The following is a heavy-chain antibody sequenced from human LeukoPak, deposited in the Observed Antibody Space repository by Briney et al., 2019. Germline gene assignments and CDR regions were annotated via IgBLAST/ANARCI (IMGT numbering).Heavy chain of an antibody. Sequence: ASVKVSCKASGYTFTSYAMNWVRQAPGQGLEWMGWINTNTGNPTYAQGFTGRFVFSLDTSVSTAYLQISSLKAEDTAVYYCARRAPQLSDPRVNYYYYYYMDVWGKGTTVTVSS. V-gene: IGHV7-4-1*02. CDR3: ARRAPQLSDPRVNYYYYYYMDV. CDR2: INTNTGNP. D-gene: IGHD5-24*01. J-gene: IGHJ6*03. CDR1: GYTFTSYA.